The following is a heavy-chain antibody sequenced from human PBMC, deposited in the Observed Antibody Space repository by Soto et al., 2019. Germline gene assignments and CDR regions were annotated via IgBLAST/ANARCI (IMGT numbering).Heavy chain of an antibody. Sequence: DVQLEESGGALVQPGRSLRLSCAASGFTFDDYAMYWVRQVLGKGLEWVSSISWNSGNIGYADSVKGRFTTSRDNAENSLYLQMNSRRPEDTALYYCVRSKGGYSYGTPFDYWGQGTLVTVSS. CDR3: VRSKGGYSYGTPFDY. CDR1: GFTFDDYA. D-gene: IGHD5-18*01. J-gene: IGHJ4*02. V-gene: IGHV3-9*01. CDR2: ISWNSGNI.